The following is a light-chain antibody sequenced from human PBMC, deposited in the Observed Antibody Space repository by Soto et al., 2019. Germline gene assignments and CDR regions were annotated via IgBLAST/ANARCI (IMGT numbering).Light chain of an antibody. J-gene: IGLJ3*02. CDR3: RSYVSSLRSMV. V-gene: IGLV1-40*01. CDR2: GDR. CDR1: SSNIGAGYE. Sequence: QSALTQPPSVSGAPGQRVTISCTGSSSNIGAGYEVHWYQQLPGTAPQLLIYGDRYPPAGVPDRFSGPKSGTPGFLAITGVPAEDEAGYHCRSYVSSLRSMVFGGGTKLTVL.